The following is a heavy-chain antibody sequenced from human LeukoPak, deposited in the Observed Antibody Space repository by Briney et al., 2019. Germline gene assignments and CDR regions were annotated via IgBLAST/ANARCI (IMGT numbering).Heavy chain of an antibody. V-gene: IGHV4-39*07. CDR1: GDSISNSNYY. D-gene: IGHD1-26*01. CDR3: ASYSGIYSAFEI. Sequence: SETLSLTCTASGDSISNSNYYWGWVRQSPGRGLEWLGNIFYNGGPYYNPSFKSRVAISVDTSKNHFSLTLNAVTAADTAVYYCASYSGIYSAFEIWSQGTLVTVSS. J-gene: IGHJ3*02. CDR2: IFYNGGP.